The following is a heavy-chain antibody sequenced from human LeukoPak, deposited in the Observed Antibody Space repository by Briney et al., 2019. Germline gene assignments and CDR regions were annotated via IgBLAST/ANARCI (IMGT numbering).Heavy chain of an antibody. CDR3: ASDRADLYSGSYSDYFDY. V-gene: IGHV3-21*01. CDR2: ISSSSSYI. CDR1: GFTFSSHS. D-gene: IGHD1-26*01. J-gene: IGHJ4*02. Sequence: PGGSLRLSCAASGFTFSSHSMNWVRQAPGKGLEWVSSISSSSSYIYYADSVKGRFTISRDNAKNSLYLQMNSLRAEDTAVYYCASDRADLYSGSYSDYFDYWGQGTLVTVSS.